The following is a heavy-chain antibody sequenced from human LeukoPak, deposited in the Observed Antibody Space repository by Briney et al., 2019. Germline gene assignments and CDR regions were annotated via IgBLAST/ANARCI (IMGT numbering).Heavy chain of an antibody. D-gene: IGHD3-22*01. Sequence: GGSLRLSCAASGFIFSNYWMTWVRQTPGKGLEWVANVKQNGSEKDYVDSAKGRFTISRDNAKNSLYLQMNSLRAEDTGVYYCARGTDYDASGYVDYWGQGTLVTVSS. CDR1: GFIFSNYW. J-gene: IGHJ4*02. CDR3: ARGTDYDASGYVDY. CDR2: VKQNGSEK. V-gene: IGHV3-7*03.